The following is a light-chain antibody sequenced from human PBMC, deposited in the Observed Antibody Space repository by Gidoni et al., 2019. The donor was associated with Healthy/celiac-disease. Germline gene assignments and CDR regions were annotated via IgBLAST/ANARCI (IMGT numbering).Light chain of an antibody. CDR2: DAS. V-gene: IGKV1-5*01. J-gene: IGKJ4*01. CDR3: QQYNSYSLT. Sequence: DPQMTQSPSTLSASVGDRVTITCRASHSISSWLAWYQQKPGKAPKLLIYDASSLESGVPSRFSGSGSGTEFTLTISSLQPDDFATYYCQQYNSYSLTFGGGTKVEIK. CDR1: HSISSW.